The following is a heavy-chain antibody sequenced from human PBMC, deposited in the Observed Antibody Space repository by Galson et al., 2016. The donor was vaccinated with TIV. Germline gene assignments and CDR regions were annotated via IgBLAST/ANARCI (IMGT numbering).Heavy chain of an antibody. CDR3: ARVSGAGGCRGGDDAFDI. J-gene: IGHJ3*02. V-gene: IGHV3-11*01. Sequence: SLRLSCAASGFSFSDYYMTWIRQAPGKGLEWVSYISHSGTTIHYADSVKGRFTISRDNAKNSLHLQLNSLRAEDTAVYYCARVSGAGGCRGGDDAFDILGLGTMVSVSS. CDR2: ISHSGTTI. CDR1: GFSFSDYY. D-gene: IGHD3-10*01.